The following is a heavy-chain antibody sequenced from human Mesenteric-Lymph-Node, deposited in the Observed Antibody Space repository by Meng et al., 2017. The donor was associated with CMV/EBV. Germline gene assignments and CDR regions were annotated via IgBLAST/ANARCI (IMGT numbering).Heavy chain of an antibody. CDR3: ARKGY. J-gene: IGHJ4*02. Sequence: GGSLRLSCAAPGFSFSNYAMHWVRQAPGKGLEWAAVISYDGSNKYYADSVKGRFTISRDNSTNTLYLQMNNLRTEDTAVYYCARKGYWGQGTLVTVSS. CDR1: GFSFSNYA. V-gene: IGHV3-30-3*01. CDR2: ISYDGSNK.